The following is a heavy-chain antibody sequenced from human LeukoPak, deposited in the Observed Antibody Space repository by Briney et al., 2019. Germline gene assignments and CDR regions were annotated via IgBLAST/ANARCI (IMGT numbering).Heavy chain of an antibody. J-gene: IGHJ4*02. Sequence: GGSLRLSCAASGFTFSNYAMHWVRQAPGKGLEWVAVISYDGSDKYYADSVKGRFTISRDNSKDTLYLQMNSLRAEDTARYFCAREDEGELPDYWGQGTLVAVSS. CDR2: ISYDGSDK. V-gene: IGHV3-30-3*01. CDR3: AREDEGELPDY. CDR1: GFTFSNYA. D-gene: IGHD1-26*01.